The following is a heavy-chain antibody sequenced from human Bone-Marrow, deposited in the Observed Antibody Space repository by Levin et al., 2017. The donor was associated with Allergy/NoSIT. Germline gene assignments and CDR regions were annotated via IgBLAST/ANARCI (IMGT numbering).Heavy chain of an antibody. CDR2: ISYDGRTK. Sequence: GESLKISCAASGFTFSSYGIHWVRQAPGKGLEWVAVISYDGRTKYYADSVKDRFTISRDNSKNTLYLQMNNLRAEDTAVYYCAKEIFGSPTQHDAFDSWGQGTMVTVSS. CDR3: AKEIFGSPTQHDAFDS. V-gene: IGHV3-30*18. D-gene: IGHD1-26*01. CDR1: GFTFSSYG. J-gene: IGHJ3*02.